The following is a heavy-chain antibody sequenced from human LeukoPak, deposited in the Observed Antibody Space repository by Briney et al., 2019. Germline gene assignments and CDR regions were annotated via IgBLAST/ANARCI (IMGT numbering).Heavy chain of an antibody. CDR1: GGSMNTHY. J-gene: IGHJ3*01. CDR2: IYTSGST. D-gene: IGHD3-10*01. Sequence: SETLSLTCSVSGGSMNTHYWNWIRQPAGKGLGWIGRIYTSGSTSHNPSLKSRVIMSLDTSKSQFSLSLGSVTAADTAVYYCASPMPFMVRGLHGIDGFDVWGQGTMVTVSS. V-gene: IGHV4-4*07. CDR3: ASPMPFMVRGLHGIDGFDV.